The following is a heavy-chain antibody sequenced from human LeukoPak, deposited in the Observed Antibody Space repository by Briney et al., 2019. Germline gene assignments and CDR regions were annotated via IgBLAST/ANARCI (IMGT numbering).Heavy chain of an antibody. D-gene: IGHD3-3*01. J-gene: IGHJ5*02. Sequence: GGSLRLSCAVSGFTFSRYSMNWVRQAPGKGLEWVSSISNIGTSIYYADSVKGRFTISGDNAKNSLYLQMDSLRAEDTAVYYCAKVPSISRWFDPWGQGTLVSVSS. CDR1: GFTFSRYS. V-gene: IGHV3-21*01. CDR3: AKVPSISRWFDP. CDR2: ISNIGTSI.